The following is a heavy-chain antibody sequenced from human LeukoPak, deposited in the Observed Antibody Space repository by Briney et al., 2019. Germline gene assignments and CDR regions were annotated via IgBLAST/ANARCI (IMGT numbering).Heavy chain of an antibody. CDR3: ARVESGSCSNTRCRSIDF. CDR2: SDGSDT. D-gene: IGHD2-2*01. CDR1: GFTFSKYW. V-gene: IGHV3-74*01. Sequence: SGGSLRLSCEGSGFTFSKYWLHWVRHTPGKGLVWVSRSDGSDTSYAYSVKGGFTISRDNAKNTLFLQMSSLRAEDTAVYYCARVESGSCSNTRCRSIDFWVQGTLVTVSS. J-gene: IGHJ4*02.